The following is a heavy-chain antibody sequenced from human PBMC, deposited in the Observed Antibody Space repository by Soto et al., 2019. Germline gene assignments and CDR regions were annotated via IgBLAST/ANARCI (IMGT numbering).Heavy chain of an antibody. CDR3: AHRRLGYCSSTSCYGAWFDP. V-gene: IGHV2-5*01. Sequence: GSGPTLVNPTQTLTLTCTFSGFSLSTSGVGVGWIRQPPGKALGWLALIYWNDDKRYSPSLKSRLTITKDTSKNPVVLTMTNMDPVDTATYYCAHRRLGYCSSTSCYGAWFDPWGQGTLVTVSS. J-gene: IGHJ5*02. CDR2: IYWNDDK. CDR1: GFSLSTSGVG. D-gene: IGHD2-2*01.